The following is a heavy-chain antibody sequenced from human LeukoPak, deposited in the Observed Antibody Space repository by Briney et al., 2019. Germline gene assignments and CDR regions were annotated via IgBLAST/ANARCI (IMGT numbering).Heavy chain of an antibody. CDR2: VRSSGDNT. D-gene: IGHD3-22*01. CDR1: GFTFSTYV. CDR3: AKGSYYYDSSGYRHFDY. V-gene: IGHV3-23*01. J-gene: IGHJ4*02. Sequence: PGGSLRLSCAASGFTFSTYVMSWVRQAPGKGLEWVSAVRSSGDNTHYADSVKGRFTISRDNSKNTVYLQMNGLRAEDTAVYYCAKGSYYYDSSGYRHFDYWGQGTLVTVSS.